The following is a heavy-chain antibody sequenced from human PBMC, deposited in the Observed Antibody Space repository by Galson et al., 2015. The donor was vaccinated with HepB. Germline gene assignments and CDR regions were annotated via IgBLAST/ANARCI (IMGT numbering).Heavy chain of an antibody. Sequence: PALVKPTQTLTLTCTFSGFSLTTSGVGVGWIRQPPGKALEWLALIYWDDDKRYSPYLKSRLIITKDTSKNQVVLTMTNMDPVDTATYHCAHTAPASLGYCRSGSCPNWFDPWGQGTLVTVSS. D-gene: IGHD2-15*01. CDR1: GFSLTTSGVG. J-gene: IGHJ5*02. CDR2: IYWDDDK. V-gene: IGHV2-5*02. CDR3: AHTAPASLGYCRSGSCPNWFDP.